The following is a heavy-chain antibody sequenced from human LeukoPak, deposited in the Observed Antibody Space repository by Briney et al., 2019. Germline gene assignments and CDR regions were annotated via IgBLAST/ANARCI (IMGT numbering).Heavy chain of an antibody. J-gene: IGHJ4*02. CDR1: GGTFSSYA. CDR2: IIPIFGTA. D-gene: IGHD1-26*01. Sequence: SAKVSCKASGGTFSSYAISWVRQAPGQGLEWMGGIIPIFGTANYAQKFQGRVTITADESTSTAYMELSSLGSEDTAVYYCATEYSGSYYEFGYFDYWGQGTLVTVSS. CDR3: ATEYSGSYYEFGYFDY. V-gene: IGHV1-69*13.